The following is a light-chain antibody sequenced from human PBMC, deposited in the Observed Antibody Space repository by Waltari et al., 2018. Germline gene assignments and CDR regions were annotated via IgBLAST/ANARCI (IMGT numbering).Light chain of an antibody. Sequence: QSALTQPASVSGSPGQSITISCTGTSSDVGGYPYVSWSQHHPAKAPKLMIHSVNTRPSGVSNRFSGSTSGKTASLTISGLQAEDEADYYCSSYTSISTFYVFGTGTKVTVL. V-gene: IGLV2-14*03. CDR1: SSDVGGYPY. CDR3: SSYTSISTFYV. CDR2: SVN. J-gene: IGLJ1*01.